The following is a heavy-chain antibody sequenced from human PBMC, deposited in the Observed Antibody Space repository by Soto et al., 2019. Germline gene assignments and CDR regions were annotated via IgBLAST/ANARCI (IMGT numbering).Heavy chain of an antibody. V-gene: IGHV4-59*01. D-gene: IGHD6-6*01. CDR1: GGSISSYY. CDR3: ARVASFYYYYMDV. Sequence: SETLSLTGTVSGGSISSYYWTWIRQPPGKGLEWIAYIDDSGSTNYNPSLKSRVTISVATSKTQFSLKLTSVTAADTAVYYCARVASFYYYYMDVWGKGTTVTVSS. J-gene: IGHJ6*03. CDR2: IDDSGST.